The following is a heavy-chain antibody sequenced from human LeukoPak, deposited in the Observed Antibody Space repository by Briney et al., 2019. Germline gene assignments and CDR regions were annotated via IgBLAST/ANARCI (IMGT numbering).Heavy chain of an antibody. V-gene: IGHV3-48*03. CDR2: ISTSGSTI. Sequence: GGSLRLSYAASGFTFSSYEMNWVRQAPGKGLDWVSYISTSGSTIYYADSVKGRFTISRDNAKNSLYLQMNSLRAEDTAVYYCATSRGSWPDYFDYWGQGTLVTVSS. D-gene: IGHD6-13*01. CDR3: ATSRGSWPDYFDY. J-gene: IGHJ4*02. CDR1: GFTFSSYE.